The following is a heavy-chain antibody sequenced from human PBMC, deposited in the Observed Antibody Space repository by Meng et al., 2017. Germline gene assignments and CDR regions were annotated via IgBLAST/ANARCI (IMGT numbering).Heavy chain of an antibody. CDR1: GGTFSSYA. D-gene: IGHD2-15*01. J-gene: IGHJ5*02. V-gene: IGHV1-69*06. CDR2: SIPINGTA. Sequence: QGQRVQVGGEVEKAGSSVKVSGKASGGTFSSYAISWLRQAPGQRLEWMVVSIPINGTANYDRKFHGRVTITADKSTSTAYMEMSSLTPEDTSVYYCASLTWCFDPWGQGTLVTVSS. CDR3: ASLTWCFDP.